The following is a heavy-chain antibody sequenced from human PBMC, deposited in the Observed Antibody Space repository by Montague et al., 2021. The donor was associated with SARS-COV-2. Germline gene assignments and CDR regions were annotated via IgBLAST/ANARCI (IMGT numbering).Heavy chain of an antibody. V-gene: IGHV4-59*02. J-gene: IGHJ3*01. CDR1: GVSVNNYY. CDR2: IYYTGST. Sequence: SETLSLTCSVSGVSVNNYYWAWIRQTPEKGLERIGYIYYTGSTNYNPSLRNRITISIDTSANQFSLKLRSVTPADTAVYYCVRDSYDTSDYFQGTFDVWGHGTVVSVSS. D-gene: IGHD3-22*01. CDR3: VRDSYDTSDYFQGTFDV.